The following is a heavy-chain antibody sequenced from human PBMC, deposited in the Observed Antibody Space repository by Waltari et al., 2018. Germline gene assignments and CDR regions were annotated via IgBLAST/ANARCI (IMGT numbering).Heavy chain of an antibody. CDR2: ISSDGTNK. CDR3: ARGDCRSTSCYSLES. J-gene: IGHJ1*01. V-gene: IGHV3-30*01. D-gene: IGHD2-2*01. Sequence: QVHLVESGGGVVQSGKSLRLSCAASGFTIQDFAMHWVRQAPGQGLEWVSVISSDGTNKYYADSVKGRFISSRDNSGSTLYLQMNSLRPQDTAIYYCARGDCRSTSCYSLESWGHGTLVTVS. CDR1: GFTIQDFA.